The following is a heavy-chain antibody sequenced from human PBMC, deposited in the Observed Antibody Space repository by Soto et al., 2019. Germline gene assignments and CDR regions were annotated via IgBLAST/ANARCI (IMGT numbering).Heavy chain of an antibody. D-gene: IGHD6-13*01. V-gene: IGHV3-23*01. CDR3: AKDQGSSWYEIDY. CDR1: GFTFSNYA. CDR2: ISGSGGST. J-gene: IGHJ4*02. Sequence: EVQLLESGGGLVQPGGSLRLSCAASGFTFSNYAVTWVRQAPGKGLEWVSTISGSGGSTYYADSVKGRFTISRDNSKNTLYLQMNSLRAEDTAVYYCAKDQGSSWYEIDYWGQGTLVXVSS.